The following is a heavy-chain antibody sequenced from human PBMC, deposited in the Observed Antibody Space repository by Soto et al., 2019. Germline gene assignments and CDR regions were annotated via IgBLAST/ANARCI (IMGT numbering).Heavy chain of an antibody. J-gene: IGHJ4*02. V-gene: IGHV1-18*01. D-gene: IGHD6-13*01. CDR3: ARGGISSPEGLDS. CDR2: ISPYNGDT. CDR1: GYTFTSHG. Sequence: GASVKVSCKASGYTFTSHGISWVRQAPGEGLEWMGWISPYNGDTNNAQRFQGRVTMTTDTPTNTAFMELRRLTSDDTAVYYCARGGISSPEGLDSWGQGTLVTVSS.